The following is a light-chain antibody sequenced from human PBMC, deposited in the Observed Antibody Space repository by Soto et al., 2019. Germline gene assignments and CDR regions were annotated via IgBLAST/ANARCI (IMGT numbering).Light chain of an antibody. CDR2: EVS. CDR1: SIDVGGYNY. V-gene: IGLV2-8*01. J-gene: IGLJ2*01. CDR3: SSYAGSNNLV. Sequence: QSALTQPPSASGSPGQSVTISCTGTSIDVGGYNYVSWYQQHPGKAPKLMIYEVSKRPSGVPDRFSGSKSGNTASLTVSGLQAEDDADYYCSSYAGSNNLVFGGGTKLIVL.